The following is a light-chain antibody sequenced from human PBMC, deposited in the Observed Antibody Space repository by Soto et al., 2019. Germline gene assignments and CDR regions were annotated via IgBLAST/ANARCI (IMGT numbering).Light chain of an antibody. V-gene: IGKV3-20*01. CDR1: QSLTSGY. J-gene: IGKJ1*01. Sequence: EIVLTQSPGTLSLSPGERATLSCRASQSLTSGYLAWYQQKPGQAPRLLIYGASSRATGIPDRFSGSGSGTDFTLTISRLEPEDFAVYYCQQYSSSPPGTFGQGTTIEIK. CDR3: QQYSSSPPGT. CDR2: GAS.